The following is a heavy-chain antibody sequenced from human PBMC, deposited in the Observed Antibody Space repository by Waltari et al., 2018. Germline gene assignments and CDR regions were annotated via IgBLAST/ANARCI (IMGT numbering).Heavy chain of an antibody. J-gene: IGHJ4*02. V-gene: IGHV5-51*01. CDR3: ARHAPFNYGSVSYYPDFFDF. CDR2: LYPGDLHT. Sequence: EVQLVQSGTEVKKPGESLTISCKGSGYSFTNYWVGWVRQMPGKGLDWMGILYPGDLHTSYSPTFQGQITISAVKSISTAYLQWSSLKASDTAIYYCARHAPFNYGSVSYYPDFFDFWGQGSLVTVS. D-gene: IGHD3-10*01. CDR1: GYSFTNYW.